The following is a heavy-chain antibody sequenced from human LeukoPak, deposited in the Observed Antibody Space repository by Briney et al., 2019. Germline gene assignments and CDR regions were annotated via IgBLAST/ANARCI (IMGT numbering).Heavy chain of an antibody. V-gene: IGHV3-9*01. CDR1: GFNFDDYA. CDR2: INWKTGNG. Sequence: GGSLRLSCAVSGFNFDDYAMHWVRQAPGRGLEWVSGINWKTGNGIYADSVKGRFTISRDNAKNFLYLQMSSPRAEDTALYYCTRRAARWQFDLWGRGTLLTVSS. CDR3: TRRAARWQFDL. D-gene: IGHD5-24*01. J-gene: IGHJ2*01.